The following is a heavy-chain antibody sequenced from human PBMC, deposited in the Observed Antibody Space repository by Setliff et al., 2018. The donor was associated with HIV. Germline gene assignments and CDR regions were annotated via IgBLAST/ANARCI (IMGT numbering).Heavy chain of an antibody. D-gene: IGHD3-3*02. CDR1: GYTFSSYG. J-gene: IGHJ6*02. CDR2: ISAYNGDS. Sequence: GASVKVSCKASGYTFSSYGISWVRQAPGQGLEWMGWISAYNGDSNYAQKVQGRITLTTDTATSTAYIELRSLRSEDTAVYYCARDAWVEFLEWTYYGMDVWGQGTTVTVSS. V-gene: IGHV1-18*01. CDR3: ARDAWVEFLEWTYYGMDV.